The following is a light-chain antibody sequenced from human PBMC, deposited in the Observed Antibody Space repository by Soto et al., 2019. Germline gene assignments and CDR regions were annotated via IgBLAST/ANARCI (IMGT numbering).Light chain of an antibody. CDR2: GAS. V-gene: IGKV3-15*01. CDR1: QSVSSN. Sequence: EMALTHSPATLSLSPREGATLSCRASQSVSSNLAWYQQEPVQAPRLFIYGASTRATGVPARFSGSGSGTEFTLIISSLKSEDSAVYYCQQYDNGPPITFGQGTRLEIK. CDR3: QQYDNGPPIT. J-gene: IGKJ5*01.